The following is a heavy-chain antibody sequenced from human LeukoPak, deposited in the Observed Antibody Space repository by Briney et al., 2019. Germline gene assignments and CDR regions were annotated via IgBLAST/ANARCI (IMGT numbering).Heavy chain of an antibody. D-gene: IGHD6-13*01. V-gene: IGHV3-64*04. CDR3: ARGSSSWSLFDY. Sequence: GGSLRLSCSASGFTFSSYAMHWVRQAPGKGLEYVSAISSNGGSTYYADSVKGRFTISRDNSKNTLYLQMNSLRAEDTAVYYCARGSSSWSLFDYWGQGTLVTVSS. J-gene: IGHJ4*02. CDR2: ISSNGGST. CDR1: GFTFSSYA.